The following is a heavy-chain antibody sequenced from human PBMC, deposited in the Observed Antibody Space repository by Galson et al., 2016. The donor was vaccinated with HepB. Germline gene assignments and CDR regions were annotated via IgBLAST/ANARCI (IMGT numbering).Heavy chain of an antibody. CDR2: IRNRVSSFST. J-gene: IGHJ4*02. V-gene: IGHV3-72*01. CDR1: GFSFSDHF. CDR3: VRDSVYLYLDY. Sequence: SLRLPCAASGFSFSDHFMDWVRQAPGTGLEWVARIRNRVSSFSTDYAAAVRGRFIISRDDSKKSLSLQMNYLKTEDTAVYYCVRDSVYLYLDYWGQGTQVTVSS. D-gene: IGHD5/OR15-5a*01.